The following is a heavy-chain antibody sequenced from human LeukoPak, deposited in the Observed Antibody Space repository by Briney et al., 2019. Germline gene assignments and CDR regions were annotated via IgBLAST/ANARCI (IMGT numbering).Heavy chain of an antibody. D-gene: IGHD3-22*01. Sequence: GGSLRLSCAASGFTFSSYSMNWVRQAPGKGLEWVSSISSSSSYIYYADSVKGRFTISRDNAKNSLYLQMNSLRTEDTALYYCAKDITPYYYDSSGYEASFDYWGQGTLVTVSS. V-gene: IGHV3-21*04. CDR3: AKDITPYYYDSSGYEASFDY. CDR2: ISSSSSYI. CDR1: GFTFSSYS. J-gene: IGHJ4*02.